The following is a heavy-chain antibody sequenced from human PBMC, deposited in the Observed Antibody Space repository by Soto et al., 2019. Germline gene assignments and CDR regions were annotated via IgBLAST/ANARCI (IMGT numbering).Heavy chain of an antibody. CDR1: GYTFTSYG. Sequence: GASVKVSFKASGYTFTSYGISWVRQAPGQGLEWMGWISAYNGNTNYAQKLQGRVTMTTDTSTSTAYMELRSLRSDDTAVYYCARGWELHIPYYFDYWGQGTLVTVSS. CDR3: ARGWELHIPYYFDY. CDR2: ISAYNGNT. D-gene: IGHD1-26*01. J-gene: IGHJ4*02. V-gene: IGHV1-18*01.